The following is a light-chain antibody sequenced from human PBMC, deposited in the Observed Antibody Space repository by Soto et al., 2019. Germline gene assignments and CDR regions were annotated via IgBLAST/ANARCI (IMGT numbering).Light chain of an antibody. CDR1: QRVSRY. CDR3: QQRSDWPST. Sequence: EIVLTPSPATLSLSPGERATLSCRASQRVSRYLAWYQQKPGQAPRLLIYDASNRAPGIPARFSGSGSGTDFTLTISSLEPEDFAVYYCQQRSDWPSTFGGGTKFQIK. J-gene: IGKJ4*01. V-gene: IGKV3-11*01. CDR2: DAS.